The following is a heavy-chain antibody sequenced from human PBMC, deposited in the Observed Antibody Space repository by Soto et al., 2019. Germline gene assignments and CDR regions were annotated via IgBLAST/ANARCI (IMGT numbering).Heavy chain of an antibody. J-gene: IGHJ6*02. CDR1: GYTFTSYY. Sequence: ASVKVSCKASGYTFTSYYMHWVRQAPGQGLEWMGIINPSGGSTSYAQKFQGRVTMTRDTSTSTVYMELSSLRPEDTAVYYCASTIFGVVIIEDYYYGMDVWGQGTTVTVSS. D-gene: IGHD3-3*01. V-gene: IGHV1-46*01. CDR3: ASTIFGVVIIEDYYYGMDV. CDR2: INPSGGST.